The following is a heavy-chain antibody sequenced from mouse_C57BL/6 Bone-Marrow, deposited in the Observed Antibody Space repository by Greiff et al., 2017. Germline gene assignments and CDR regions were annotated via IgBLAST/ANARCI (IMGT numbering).Heavy chain of an antibody. V-gene: IGHV14-1*01. J-gene: IGHJ3*01. CDR2: IDPEDGDT. D-gene: IGHD3-2*02. CDR3: TTSHLPLRGFAY. CDR1: GFNIKDYY. Sequence: EVQLQQSGAELVRPGASVKLSCTASGFNIKDYYMHWVKQRPEQGLEWIGRIDPEDGDTEYAPKFQGKATMTADTSSNTAYLQLSSLTSEDTAVYYCTTSHLPLRGFAYWGQGTLVTVSA.